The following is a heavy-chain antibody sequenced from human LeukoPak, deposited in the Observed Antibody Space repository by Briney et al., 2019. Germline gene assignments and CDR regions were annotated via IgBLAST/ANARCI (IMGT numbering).Heavy chain of an antibody. Sequence: GGSLSLSCAVSGFIFSNYAMNWVRQAPGKGLEWVSAISGSGDSTYYADSVKGRFTISRDNPKNTLSLQMNSLRAEDTPVYYCAKDHDYFASGPIWGQGTMVTVSS. D-gene: IGHD3-10*01. CDR2: ISGSGDST. CDR3: AKDHDYFASGPI. CDR1: GFIFSNYA. V-gene: IGHV3-23*01. J-gene: IGHJ3*02.